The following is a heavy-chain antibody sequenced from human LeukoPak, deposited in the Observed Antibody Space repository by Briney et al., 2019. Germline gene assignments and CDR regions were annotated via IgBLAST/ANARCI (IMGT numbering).Heavy chain of an antibody. CDR3: ARDIVATIHAWFDP. CDR1: GYTFTSYG. Sequence: ASVKVSCKASGYTFTSYGISWVRQAPGQGLEWMGWISAYNGNTNYAQKLQGRVTMTTDTSTSTAYMELRSLRSDDAAVYYCARDIVATIHAWFDPWGQGTLVTVSS. J-gene: IGHJ5*02. D-gene: IGHD5-12*01. V-gene: IGHV1-18*04. CDR2: ISAYNGNT.